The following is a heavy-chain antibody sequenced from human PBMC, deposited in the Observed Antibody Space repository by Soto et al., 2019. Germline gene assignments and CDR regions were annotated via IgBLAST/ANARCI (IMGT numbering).Heavy chain of an antibody. Sequence: QVQLVQSGAEVKKPGSSVKVSCKASGDTFSSYAITWVRQAPGQGLEWMGGIIPIFGTTSYAQKFQDRVTIIADESTSTGYMELSSLRSEDTAVYYCARAVDSAMVFDYWGQGTLVTVSS. CDR2: IIPIFGTT. D-gene: IGHD5-18*01. V-gene: IGHV1-69*01. J-gene: IGHJ4*02. CDR3: ARAVDSAMVFDY. CDR1: GDTFSSYA.